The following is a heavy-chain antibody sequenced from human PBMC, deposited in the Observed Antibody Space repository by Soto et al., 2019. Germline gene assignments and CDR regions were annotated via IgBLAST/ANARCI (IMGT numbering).Heavy chain of an antibody. CDR2: IIPIFGTA. J-gene: IGHJ6*02. CDR3: ARIADCSGGSCYSGHHYGMDV. CDR1: GCTFSSYA. Sequence: QVQLVQSGAEVKKPGSSVKVSCKASGCTFSSYAISWVRQAPGQGLEWMGGIIPIFGTANYAQKFQGRVTITADKSTSTAYMELSSLRSEDTAVYYCARIADCSGGSCYSGHHYGMDVWGQGTTVTVSS. D-gene: IGHD2-15*01. V-gene: IGHV1-69*06.